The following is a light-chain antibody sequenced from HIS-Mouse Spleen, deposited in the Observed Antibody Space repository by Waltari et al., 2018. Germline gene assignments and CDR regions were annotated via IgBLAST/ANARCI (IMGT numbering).Light chain of an antibody. CDR1: SSDVGAYHY. CDR3: SSYAGSNNYV. J-gene: IGLJ1*01. Sequence: QSALTQPPSASGSPAQSVTISCTGTSSDVGAYHYVSWYQQHPGKAPKLMIYEVSKRPSGVPDRFSGSKSGNTASLTVSGLQAEDEADYYCSSYAGSNNYVFGTGTKVTVL. CDR2: EVS. V-gene: IGLV2-8*01.